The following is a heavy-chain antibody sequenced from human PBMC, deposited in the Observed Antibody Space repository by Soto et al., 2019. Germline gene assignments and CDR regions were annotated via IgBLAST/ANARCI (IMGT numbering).Heavy chain of an antibody. V-gene: IGHV3-48*02. CDR3: ARDKPGDGKTMCDY. Sequence: EVQLVESGGGLVQSGGSLRLSCATSGFTFSTYSMNWVRQAQGKGLEWVSYISSSGTTIYYADSVKGRFTVSRDNAKNSLFVQMNSLRDDDTAVYYCARDKPGDGKTMCDYWGQVTLVTVSS. CDR2: ISSSGTTI. CDR1: GFTFSTYS. D-gene: IGHD3-3*01. J-gene: IGHJ4*02.